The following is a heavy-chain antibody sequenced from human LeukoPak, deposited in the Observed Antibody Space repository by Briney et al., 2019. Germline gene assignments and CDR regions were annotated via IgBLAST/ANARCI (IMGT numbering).Heavy chain of an antibody. CDR2: ISDSRGST. Sequence: GGSLRLSCAASGFTFSNYAMSWVRQAPGKGLEWVSSISDSRGSTYYADSVKGWFTISRDNSKNTLYLQMNSLRAEDTAVYYCAKRNYYFDYWGQGTLVTVSS. D-gene: IGHD1-14*01. CDR1: GFTFSNYA. J-gene: IGHJ4*02. CDR3: AKRNYYFDY. V-gene: IGHV3-23*01.